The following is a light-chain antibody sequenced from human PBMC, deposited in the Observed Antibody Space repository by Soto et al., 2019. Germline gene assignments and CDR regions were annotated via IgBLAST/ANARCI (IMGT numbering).Light chain of an antibody. CDR2: AAS. J-gene: IGKJ1*01. V-gene: IGKV1-39*01. CDR3: RQSYSTPWT. CDR1: QSISSY. Sequence: DIQMTQSPSSLSASVGDRVTITCRASQSISSYLNWYQQKPGKAPKVQIYAASSLQSGVPSRCSSSGSWTDFTLTISSLQPEDFAAYYCRQSYSTPWTFGQGTKVEIK.